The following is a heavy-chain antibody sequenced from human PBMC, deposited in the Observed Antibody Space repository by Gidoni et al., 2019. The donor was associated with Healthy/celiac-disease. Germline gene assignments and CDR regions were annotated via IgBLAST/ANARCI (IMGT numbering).Heavy chain of an antibody. J-gene: IGHJ5*02. CDR3: ATMYGDYVLNWFDP. D-gene: IGHD4-17*01. CDR1: GFTVSSYA. Sequence: EVQLLESGGGLVQPGGSLRLSCAAAGFTVSSYAMSWVRQAPGKGLEWVSAISGSGGSTYYADSVKGRFTISRDNSKNTLYLQMNSLRAEDTAVYYCATMYGDYVLNWFDPWGQGTLVTVSS. CDR2: ISGSGGST. V-gene: IGHV3-23*01.